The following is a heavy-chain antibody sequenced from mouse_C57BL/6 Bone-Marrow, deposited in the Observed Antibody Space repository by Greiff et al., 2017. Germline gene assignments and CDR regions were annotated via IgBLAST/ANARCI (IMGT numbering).Heavy chain of an antibody. CDR3: ARYGGDYYAMDY. V-gene: IGHV1-54*01. J-gene: IGHJ4*01. Sequence: VQLQQSGAELVRPGTSVKVSCKASGYAFTNYLIEWVKQRPGQGLEWIGVLNPGSGGTNYNEKFKGKATLTADKSSSPAYMQLSSLTSEDSAVYFCARYGGDYYAMDYWGQGTSVTVSS. CDR2: LNPGSGGT. CDR1: GYAFTNYL. D-gene: IGHD1-2*01.